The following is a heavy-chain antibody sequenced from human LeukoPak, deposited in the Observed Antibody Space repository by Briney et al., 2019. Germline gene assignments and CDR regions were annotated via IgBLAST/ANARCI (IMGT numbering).Heavy chain of an antibody. D-gene: IGHD3-10*01. CDR1: GGSFSGYY. CDR2: INHSGST. Sequence: PSETLSLTCAVYGGSFSGYYWSWIRQPPGKGLEWIGAINHSGSTNYNPSLKSRVTISVDTSKNQFSLKLSSVTAADTAVYYCARGVGLLWFGELFYPLFDYWGQGTLVTVSS. J-gene: IGHJ4*02. V-gene: IGHV4-34*01. CDR3: ARGVGLLWFGELFYPLFDY.